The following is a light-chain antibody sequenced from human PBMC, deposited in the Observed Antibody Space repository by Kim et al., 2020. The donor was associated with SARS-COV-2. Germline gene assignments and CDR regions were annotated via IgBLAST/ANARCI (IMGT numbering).Light chain of an antibody. Sequence: PGQKDRITCSGDALPKQYAYWYQQKPGQAPVLVIYKDSERPSGIPERFSGSSSGTTVTLTISGVQAEDAADYYCQSADSSGTNWVFGGGTQLTVL. J-gene: IGLJ3*02. CDR1: ALPKQY. V-gene: IGLV3-25*03. CDR2: KDS. CDR3: QSADSSGTNWV.